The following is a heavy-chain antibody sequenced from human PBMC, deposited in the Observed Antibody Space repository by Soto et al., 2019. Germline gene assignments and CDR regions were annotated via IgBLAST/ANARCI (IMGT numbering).Heavy chain of an antibody. CDR2: INRDGTST. V-gene: IGHV3-74*01. CDR1: GFTFSSYW. Sequence: EVQLVESGGGLVQPGGSLRLSCAGSGFTFSSYWMHWVRHAPGKGLVWVSRINRDGTSTSYADSVKGRFTISRDNAKNTLYLQMNSLRAEDTAVDYCARVGQGRYYFDYWGQGTLVTVSS. J-gene: IGHJ4*02. CDR3: ARVGQGRYYFDY.